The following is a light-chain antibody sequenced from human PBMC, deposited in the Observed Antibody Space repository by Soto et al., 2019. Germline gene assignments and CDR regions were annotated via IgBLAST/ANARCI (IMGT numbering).Light chain of an antibody. V-gene: IGLV2-8*01. J-gene: IGLJ1*01. CDR3: SSYAGSNVV. Sequence: QSVLTQPPSASGSPGQSVTISCTGTSSDVGGYNYVSWYQQHPGKAPKLMIYEVSKRPSGVPDRFSGSKSGNTASLTVSGLRAEDEADYYCSSYAGSNVVFGTGTKVTVL. CDR2: EVS. CDR1: SSDVGGYNY.